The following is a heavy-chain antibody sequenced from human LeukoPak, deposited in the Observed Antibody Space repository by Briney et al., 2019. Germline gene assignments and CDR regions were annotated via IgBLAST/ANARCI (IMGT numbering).Heavy chain of an antibody. CDR1: GFTFSSYG. D-gene: IGHD3-10*01. CDR3: ARDGDITMIRGAMFDP. J-gene: IGHJ5*02. CDR2: IWYGGSNK. V-gene: IGHV3-33*08. Sequence: GGSLRLSCAASGFTFSSYGMHWVRQAPGKGLEWVAVIWYGGSNKYYADSVKGRFTISRDNSKNTLYLQMNSLRAEDTAVYYCARDGDITMIRGAMFDPWGQGTLVTVSS.